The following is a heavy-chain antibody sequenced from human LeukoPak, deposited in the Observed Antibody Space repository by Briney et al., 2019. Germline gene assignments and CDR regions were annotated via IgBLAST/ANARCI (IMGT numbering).Heavy chain of an antibody. CDR2: MNPNSGNT. D-gene: IGHD6-6*01. CDR3: ARFSGSSDFDY. CDR1: GYTFTNYD. V-gene: IGHV1-8*03. J-gene: IGHJ4*02. Sequence: ASVKVSCKASGYTFTNYDINWVRQATGQGLEWMGWMNPNSGNTGYAQKFQGRVTITRDTSISTAYMELSSPRSEDTAVYYCARFSGSSDFDYWGQGTLVTVSS.